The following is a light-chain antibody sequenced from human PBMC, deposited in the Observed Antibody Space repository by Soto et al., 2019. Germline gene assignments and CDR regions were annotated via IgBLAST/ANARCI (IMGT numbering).Light chain of an antibody. Sequence: EIVMTQSPATLSVNQGERATLSCRASQSVSSNLAWYQQKPGQAPRLLIYGASSRATGIPARFSGSGFGTDFTLTISSLEPEDAAVYYCQQRSNWPPIPFGQGTLLEIK. V-gene: IGKV3-11*01. CDR3: QQRSNWPPIP. J-gene: IGKJ5*01. CDR1: QSVSSN. CDR2: GAS.